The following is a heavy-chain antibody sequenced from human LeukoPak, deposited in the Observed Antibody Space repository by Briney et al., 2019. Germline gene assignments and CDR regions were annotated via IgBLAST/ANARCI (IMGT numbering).Heavy chain of an antibody. D-gene: IGHD2-21*02. CDR1: GFTFSSYW. CDR3: ARGSVVTSWAFDI. CDR2: INSDGSST. J-gene: IGHJ3*02. Sequence: PGGSLRLSCAASGFTFSSYWMHWVRQAPGKGLVWVSRINSDGSSTSYADSVKGRFTISRDNAKNTLYLQMNSLRAEDTAVYYCARGSVVTSWAFDIWGQGTMVTVSS. V-gene: IGHV3-74*01.